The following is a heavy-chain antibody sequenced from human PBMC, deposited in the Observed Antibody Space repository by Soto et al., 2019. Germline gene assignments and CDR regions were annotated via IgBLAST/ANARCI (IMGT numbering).Heavy chain of an antibody. CDR2: ISAYNGNT. Sequence: QVKLVQSGAEGKKPGASVKVSCKTSGYTFTSYAISWVRQAPGQGLEWMGWISAYNGNTHYAQKLQGRVTMTTDTSTSTAYMELRSLRSDDTAVYYCARDLAAAGPFDYWGQGTLVTVSS. V-gene: IGHV1-18*01. CDR1: GYTFTSYA. D-gene: IGHD6-13*01. J-gene: IGHJ4*02. CDR3: ARDLAAAGPFDY.